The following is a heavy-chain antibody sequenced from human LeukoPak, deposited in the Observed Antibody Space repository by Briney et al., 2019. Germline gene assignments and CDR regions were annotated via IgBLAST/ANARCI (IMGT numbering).Heavy chain of an antibody. J-gene: IGHJ4*02. CDR3: ARQGYTASYYFLDS. CDR2: IYATGST. D-gene: IGHD1-26*01. CDR1: GDFFRSYW. V-gene: IGHV4-4*07. Sequence: SETLSLTCDVSGDFFRSYWWGWVRQPAGKGLEWLGRIYATGSTKFNPSLKSRLTMSMDTSTNQFSLKLTSVTAADTAVYFCARQGYTASYYFLDSWSQGILVTVSS.